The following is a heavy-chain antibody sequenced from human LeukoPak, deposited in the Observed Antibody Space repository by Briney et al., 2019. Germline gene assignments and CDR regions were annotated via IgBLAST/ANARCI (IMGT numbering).Heavy chain of an antibody. CDR1: GYTFTSYG. D-gene: IGHD6-13*01. Sequence: VASVKVSCKASGYTFTSYGISWVRQAPGQGLEWMGWISAYNGNTNYAQKLQGRVTMTRDMSTSTVYMELSSLRSEDTAVYYCARDRSSSSWYPNDAFDIWGQGTMVTVSS. CDR2: ISAYNGNT. CDR3: ARDRSSSSWYPNDAFDI. V-gene: IGHV1-18*01. J-gene: IGHJ3*02.